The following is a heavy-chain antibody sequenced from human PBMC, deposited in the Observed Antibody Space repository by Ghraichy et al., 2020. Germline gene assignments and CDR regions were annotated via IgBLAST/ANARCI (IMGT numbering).Heavy chain of an antibody. CDR2: IYYSGST. J-gene: IGHJ4*02. CDR1: GGSISSNNYY. CDR3: VRHGPGYYIAVAGNFDY. D-gene: IGHD6-19*01. V-gene: IGHV4-39*01. Sequence: SETLSLTCTVSGGSISSNNYYWGWIRQPPGKGPEWIGSIYYSGSTFYNLSLKSRLTISVDTSKNQVSLKLTSVTAADTAVYYCVRHGPGYYIAVAGNFDYWGQGTLVTVSS.